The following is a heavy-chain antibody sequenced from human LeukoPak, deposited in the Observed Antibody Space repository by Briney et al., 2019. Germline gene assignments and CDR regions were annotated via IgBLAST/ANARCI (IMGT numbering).Heavy chain of an antibody. V-gene: IGHV3-23*01. CDR2: ISGSGGST. Sequence: GGSLRLACAASGFTFSSYAMSWVRQAPGKGLEWVSAISGSGGSTYYADSVKGRFTISRDNSKNTLYLQMNSLRAEDTAVYYCAKVPDIVVVPAAEDYWGQGTLVTVSS. D-gene: IGHD2-2*01. J-gene: IGHJ4*02. CDR1: GFTFSSYA. CDR3: AKVPDIVVVPAAEDY.